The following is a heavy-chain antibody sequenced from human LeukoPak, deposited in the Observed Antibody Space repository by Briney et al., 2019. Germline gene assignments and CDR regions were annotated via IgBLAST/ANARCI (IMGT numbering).Heavy chain of an antibody. V-gene: IGHV3-30*18. D-gene: IGHD5-18*01. J-gene: IGHJ3*02. CDR3: AKRGRKGYSYGSDAFDI. CDR1: GFTFSSYG. Sequence: GRSLRLSCAASGFTFSSYGMHWVRQAPGKGLEWVAVISYDGSNKYYADSVKGRFTISRDNSENTLYLQMNSLRAEDTAVYYCAKRGRKGYSYGSDAFDIWGQGTMVTVSS. CDR2: ISYDGSNK.